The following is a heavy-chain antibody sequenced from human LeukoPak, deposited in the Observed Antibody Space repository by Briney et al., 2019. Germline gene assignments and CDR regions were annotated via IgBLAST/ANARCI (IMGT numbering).Heavy chain of an antibody. J-gene: IGHJ4*02. CDR1: VCSISSGRYH. D-gene: IGHD1-1*01. V-gene: IGHV4-61*02. CDR2: IYTSGST. CDR3: ASTLTAGGY. Sequence: PSQTLSLTCTVSVCSISSGRYHWSWMRQPAGEGLEWIGRIYTSGSTNYNPPLKSRVPISVDTSKNQFSLKLSSVTAADTAVYYCASTLTAGGYWGQGTLVTVSS.